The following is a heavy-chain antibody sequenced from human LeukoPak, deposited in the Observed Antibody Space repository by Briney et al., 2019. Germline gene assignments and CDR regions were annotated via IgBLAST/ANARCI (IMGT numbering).Heavy chain of an antibody. J-gene: IGHJ5*02. CDR1: GGSFSGYY. D-gene: IGHD2-15*01. CDR2: INHSGST. CDR3: ARIRYCSGGSCS. Sequence: SETLSLTCAVYGGSFSGYYWSWIRQPPGKGLEWIGEINHSGSTNYNPSLKSRVTISVDTSKNQFSLKLNSVTAADTAVYYCARIRYCSGGSCSWGQGTLVTASS. V-gene: IGHV4-34*01.